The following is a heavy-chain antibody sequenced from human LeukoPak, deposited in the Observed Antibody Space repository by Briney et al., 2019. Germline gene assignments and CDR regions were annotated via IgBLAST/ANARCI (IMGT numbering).Heavy chain of an antibody. Sequence: PGGSLRLSCAASGFTFNRCGMHWVRQAPGKPLGWVAVIIYDGSRQYYTDSVKGRFTISRDNSKNTLFLQMNSLRAEDTAVYYCVKSSGTNDYGMDAWGQGTTVTVPS. CDR3: VKSSGTNDYGMDA. J-gene: IGHJ6*02. CDR1: GFTFNRCG. D-gene: IGHD3-10*01. CDR2: IIYDGSRQ. V-gene: IGHV3-30*18.